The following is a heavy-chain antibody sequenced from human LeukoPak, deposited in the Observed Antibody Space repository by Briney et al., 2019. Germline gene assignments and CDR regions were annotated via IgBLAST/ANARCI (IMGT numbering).Heavy chain of an antibody. D-gene: IGHD2-2*02. CDR3: ARDRGYCSSTSCYTYWFDP. CDR2: ISAYNGNT. V-gene: IGHV1-18*01. CDR1: GYTFTSYG. Sequence: GASVKVSCTASGYTFTSYGISWVRQAPGQGLEWMGWISAYNGNTNYAQKLQGRVTMTTDTSTSTAYMELKSLRTDDTAVYYCARDRGYCSSTSCYTYWFDPWGQGTLVTVSS. J-gene: IGHJ5*02.